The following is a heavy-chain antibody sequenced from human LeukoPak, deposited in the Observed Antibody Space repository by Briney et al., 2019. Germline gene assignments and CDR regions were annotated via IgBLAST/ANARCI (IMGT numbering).Heavy chain of an antibody. J-gene: IGHJ4*02. CDR3: ARGYCSSTSCYPIDY. Sequence: ASVKVSCKASGYTFTSYGISWVQQAPGQGLEWMGWISAYNGNTNYAQKLQGRVTMTTDTSTSTAYMELRSLRSDDTAVYYCARGYCSSTSCYPIDYWGQGTLVTVSS. V-gene: IGHV1-18*01. CDR2: ISAYNGNT. D-gene: IGHD2-2*01. CDR1: GYTFTSYG.